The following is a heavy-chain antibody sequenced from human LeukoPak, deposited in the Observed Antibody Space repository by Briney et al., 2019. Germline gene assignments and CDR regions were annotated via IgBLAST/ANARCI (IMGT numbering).Heavy chain of an antibody. CDR1: GFTFSSYA. CDR2: ISYDGSNK. V-gene: IGHV3-30-3*01. J-gene: IGHJ6*02. CDR3: ARDRLLVYYYYYYGMDV. Sequence: GGSLRLSCAASGFTFSSYAMHWVRQAPGKGLEWVAVISYDGSNKYYADSVKGRFTISRDNSKNTLHLQMNSLRAEDTAVYYCARDRLLVYYYYYYGMDVWGQGTTVTVSS. D-gene: IGHD2-21*02.